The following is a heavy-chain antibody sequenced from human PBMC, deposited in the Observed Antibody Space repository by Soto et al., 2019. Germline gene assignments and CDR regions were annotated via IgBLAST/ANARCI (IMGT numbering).Heavy chain of an antibody. Sequence: SETLSLTCSVSGGSISGSYWSWIRQSPGKGLEWLGYVYHTGSTNYSPSLRSRVSISVDTSKNEFSLRLSSVTAADTAVYFCARSVAVPGAHIDYWGQGTQVTVSS. J-gene: IGHJ4*02. CDR1: GGSISGSY. D-gene: IGHD6-19*01. V-gene: IGHV4-59*01. CDR3: ARSVAVPGAHIDY. CDR2: VYHTGST.